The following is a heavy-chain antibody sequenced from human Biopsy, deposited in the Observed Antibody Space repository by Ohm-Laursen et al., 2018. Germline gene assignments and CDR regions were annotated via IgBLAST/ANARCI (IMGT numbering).Heavy chain of an antibody. Sequence: SQTLSLTCAVYGGSFNGYFWSWIRQPPGKGLEWIGDITQSGSTNYSPSLKIRVTISVDTAKKQFSLSLRSVTAADTAVYYCARVPLPGIGAAYQGRFLYGMDVWGQGTTVSVSS. CDR1: GGSFNGYF. J-gene: IGHJ6*02. D-gene: IGHD6-13*01. CDR2: ITQSGST. CDR3: ARVPLPGIGAAYQGRFLYGMDV. V-gene: IGHV4-34*01.